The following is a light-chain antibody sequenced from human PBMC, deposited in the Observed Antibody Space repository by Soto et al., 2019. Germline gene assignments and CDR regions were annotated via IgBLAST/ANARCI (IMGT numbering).Light chain of an antibody. Sequence: QSVLTQPASVSGCPGQSITSSCTGTSSDLAIYNYVSWYQQQPGKAPKLMIYQVTNRPSGVSNRFSGSRSGNTASLTISGLQAEDEADYYCSSYTSSSTLYGFGTGTKVTVL. J-gene: IGLJ1*01. CDR3: SSYTSSSTLYG. CDR1: SSDLAIYNY. CDR2: QVT. V-gene: IGLV2-14*01.